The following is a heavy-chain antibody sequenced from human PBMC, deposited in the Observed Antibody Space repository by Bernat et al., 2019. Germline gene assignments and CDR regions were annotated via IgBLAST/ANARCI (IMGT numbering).Heavy chain of an antibody. CDR1: GGSISSSSYY. Sequence: QLQLQESGPGLVKPSETLSLTCTVSGGSISSSSYYWGWFRQPPGKGLEWIGSIYYSGSTYYNPSLKSRVTISVDTSKNQFSLKLSSVTAADTAVYYCARPFGPPHSSGWYRWGQGTLVTVSS. J-gene: IGHJ4*02. CDR3: ARPFGPPHSSGWYR. CDR2: IYYSGST. V-gene: IGHV4-39*01. D-gene: IGHD6-19*01.